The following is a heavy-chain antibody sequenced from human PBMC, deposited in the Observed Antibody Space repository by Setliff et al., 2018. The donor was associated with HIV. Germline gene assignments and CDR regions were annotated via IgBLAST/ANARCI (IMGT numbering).Heavy chain of an antibody. CDR3: ARDPPGSGFHLDY. CDR2: IWADEITK. V-gene: IGHV3-33*01. D-gene: IGHD5-12*01. Sequence: PGESLKISCATSGFTFSPYAIHWVRQAPGMGLEWVAMIWADEITKFYADSVKGRFTISRDNSKNTMYLQMNTLRVEDTAAYYCARDPPGSGFHLDYWGQGTPVTVSS. J-gene: IGHJ4*02. CDR1: GFTFSPYA.